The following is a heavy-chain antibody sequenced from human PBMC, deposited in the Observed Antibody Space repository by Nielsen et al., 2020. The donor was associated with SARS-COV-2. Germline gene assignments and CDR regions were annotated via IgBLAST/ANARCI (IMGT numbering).Heavy chain of an antibody. CDR3: ARERGSYNWNFPLDY. D-gene: IGHD1-7*01. CDR2: ISSSSSYI. J-gene: IGHJ4*02. CDR1: GFTFSSYS. V-gene: IGHV3-21*01. Sequence: GGSLRLSCAASGFTFSSYSMNWVRQAPGKGLEWVSSISSSSSYIYYADSVKGRFTISRDNAKNSLYLQMNSLRAEDTAVYYCARERGSYNWNFPLDYWGQGTLVTVSS.